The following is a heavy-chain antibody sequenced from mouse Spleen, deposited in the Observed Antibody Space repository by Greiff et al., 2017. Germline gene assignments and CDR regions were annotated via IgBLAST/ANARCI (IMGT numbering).Heavy chain of an antibody. V-gene: IGHV1-55*01. D-gene: IGHD2-3*01. Sequence: QVHVKQSGAELVKPGASVKMSCKASGYTFTSYWITWVKQRPGQGLEWIGDIYPGSGSTNYNEKFKSKATLTVDTSSSTAYMQLSSLTSEDSAVYYCARRSQHGGWFDYWGQGTTLTVSS. CDR1: GYTFTSYW. CDR3: ARRSQHGGWFDY. J-gene: IGHJ2*01. CDR2: IYPGSGST.